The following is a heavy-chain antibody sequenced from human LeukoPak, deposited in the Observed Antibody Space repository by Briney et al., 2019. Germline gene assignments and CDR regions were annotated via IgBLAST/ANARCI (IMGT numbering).Heavy chain of an antibody. CDR3: AREGLDLYYFDY. CDR1: GGSISSYY. Sequence: NPSETLSLTCTVSGGSISSYYWSWLRQPPGKGLEWIGYIYYSGSTNYNPSLKSRVTTSVDTSKNQFSLKLSSVTAADTAVYYCAREGLDLYYFDYWGQGTLVTVSS. J-gene: IGHJ4*02. V-gene: IGHV4-59*01. CDR2: IYYSGST.